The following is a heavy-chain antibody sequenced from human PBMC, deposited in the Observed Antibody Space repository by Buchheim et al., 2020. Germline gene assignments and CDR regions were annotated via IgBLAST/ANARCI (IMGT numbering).Heavy chain of an antibody. CDR1: GGSISSYY. V-gene: IGHV4-59*01. J-gene: IGHJ4*02. D-gene: IGHD5-24*01. CDR2: IYYSGST. CDR3: ARAGVATTKLGGYRFFDY. Sequence: QVQLQESGPGLAKPSETLSLTCTVSGGSISSYYWSWIRQPPGKGLEWIGYIYYSGSTNYNPSLKSRVTISVDTSKNQFSLKLSSVTAADTAVYYCARAGVATTKLGGYRFFDYWGQGTL.